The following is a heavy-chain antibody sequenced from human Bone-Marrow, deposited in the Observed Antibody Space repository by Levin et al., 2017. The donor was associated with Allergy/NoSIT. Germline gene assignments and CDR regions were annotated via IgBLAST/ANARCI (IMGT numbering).Heavy chain of an antibody. V-gene: IGHV3-7*03. CDR1: GFTFSSYW. Sequence: SGGSLRLSCVASGFTFSSYWMSWVRQAPGKGLQWVANIKEDGSEKNYVDSLKGRFTISRDNGKNSLFLQMDTLRVEDTAVYYCARGRADHGDYEAYGYWGQGNLVTVSS. D-gene: IGHD4-17*01. CDR2: IKEDGSEK. J-gene: IGHJ4*02. CDR3: ARGRADHGDYEAYGY.